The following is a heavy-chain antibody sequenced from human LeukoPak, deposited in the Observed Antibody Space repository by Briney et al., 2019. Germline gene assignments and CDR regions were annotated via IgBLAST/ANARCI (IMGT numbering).Heavy chain of an antibody. D-gene: IGHD5-24*01. CDR3: ATPRDGYNYLGAFDI. CDR1: GGTFSSYA. V-gene: IGHV1-69*04. J-gene: IGHJ3*02. CDR2: IIPILGIA. Sequence: SVKVSCKASGGTFSSYAISWVRQAPGQGLEWMGRIIPILGIANYAQKFQGRVTITADKSTSTAYMELSSLRSEDTAVYYCATPRDGYNYLGAFDIWGQGTMVTVSS.